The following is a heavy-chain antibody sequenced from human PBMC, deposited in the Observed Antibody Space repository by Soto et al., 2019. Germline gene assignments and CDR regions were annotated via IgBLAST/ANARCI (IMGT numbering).Heavy chain of an antibody. V-gene: IGHV4-59*01. CDR1: GASISSSY. CDR2: VYYSGST. Sequence: SETLSLTCTVSGASISSSYWSWIRQSPGKGLEWIGYVYYSGSTKYNPSLKSRVTISVDTSKNQFSLKLSSVTAADTAVYYCARGYYDSNGQSNTFDIWGQGTMVTVSS. CDR3: ARGYYDSNGQSNTFDI. J-gene: IGHJ3*02. D-gene: IGHD3-22*01.